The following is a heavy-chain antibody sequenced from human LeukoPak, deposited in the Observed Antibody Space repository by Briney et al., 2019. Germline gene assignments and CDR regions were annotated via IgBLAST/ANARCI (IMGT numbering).Heavy chain of an antibody. Sequence: SETLSLTCTISGGSISSYYWSWIRQPAGTALEWIGRIYTSGTITYNPSLKSRVTMSVDTSKNQFSLKLSSVTAADTAVYYCARDSGTTGEVKFDPWGQGTLVTVSS. CDR2: IYTSGTI. J-gene: IGHJ5*02. CDR3: ARDSGTTGEVKFDP. CDR1: GGSISSYY. D-gene: IGHD3-10*01. V-gene: IGHV4-4*07.